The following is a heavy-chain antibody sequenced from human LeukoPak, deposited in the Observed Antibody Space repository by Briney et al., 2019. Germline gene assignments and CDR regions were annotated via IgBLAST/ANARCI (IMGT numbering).Heavy chain of an antibody. J-gene: IGHJ4*02. CDR2: IYSDGTT. CDR1: GFTVSSNY. Sequence: GGSLRLSCAASGFTVSSNYMSWVRQAPGKGLKWVSDIYSDGTTYYADSVKGRFTISRDTSKNILYLQMNSLRAEDAAVYYCASRHCSGGGCYFAGADPFDYWGQGILVTVSS. CDR3: ASRHCSGGGCYFAGADPFDY. D-gene: IGHD2-15*01. V-gene: IGHV3-53*01.